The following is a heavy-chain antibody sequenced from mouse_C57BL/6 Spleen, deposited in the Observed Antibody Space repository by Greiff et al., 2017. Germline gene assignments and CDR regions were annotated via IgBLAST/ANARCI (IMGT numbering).Heavy chain of an antibody. D-gene: IGHD2-2*01. CDR2: IDPSDSET. V-gene: IGHV1-52*01. CDR3: ARGAGYLYYFDY. Sequence: QVQLQQPGAELVRPGSSVKLSCKASGYTFTSYWMHWVKQRPIQGLEWIGNIDPSDSETHYNQKFKDKATLTVDKSSSTAYMQLSSLPSEDSAVYYCARGAGYLYYFDYWGQGTTLTVSS. CDR1: GYTFTSYW. J-gene: IGHJ2*01.